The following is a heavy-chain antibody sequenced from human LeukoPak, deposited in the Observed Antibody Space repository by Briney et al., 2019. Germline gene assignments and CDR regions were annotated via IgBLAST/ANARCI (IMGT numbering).Heavy chain of an antibody. D-gene: IGHD3-10*01. Sequence: PSETLSLTCTVSGGSVSSGSYYWSWIRQPAGKGLAWIGRIYTSGSTNYNPSLKSRVTISVDTSKNQFSLKLSSVTAADTAVYYCARGGPESSYYYGSGSYYDYWGQGTLVTVSS. V-gene: IGHV4-61*02. CDR3: ARGGPESSYYYGSGSYYDY. J-gene: IGHJ4*02. CDR2: IYTSGST. CDR1: GGSVSSGSYY.